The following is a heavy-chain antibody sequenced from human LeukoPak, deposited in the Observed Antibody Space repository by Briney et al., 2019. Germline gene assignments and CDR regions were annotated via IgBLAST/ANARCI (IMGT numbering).Heavy chain of an antibody. J-gene: IGHJ4*02. V-gene: IGHV4-59*01. CDR1: GGSISSYY. D-gene: IGHD1-26*01. Sequence: SETLSPTCTVSGGSISSYYWSWIRQPPGKGLEWIGYIYYSGSTNYNPSLKSRVTISVDTSKNQFSLKLSSVTAADTAVYYCARVGTSRGELSYLDYWAREPWSPSPQ. CDR3: ARVGTSRGELSYLDY. CDR2: IYYSGST.